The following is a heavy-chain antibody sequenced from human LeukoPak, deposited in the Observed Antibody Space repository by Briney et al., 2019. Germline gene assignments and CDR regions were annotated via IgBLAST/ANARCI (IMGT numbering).Heavy chain of an antibody. J-gene: IGHJ4*02. D-gene: IGHD4-17*01. CDR1: GGTFSSYA. CDR2: INPSGGST. V-gene: IGHV1-46*01. Sequence: ASVKVSCKASGGTFSSYAISWVRQAPGQGLEWMGMINPSGGSTSYAQKFQGRVTLTRDTSTSTVYMEVSSLRSEDTAVYYCARATAESSRNLRHWGQGTLVIVSS. CDR3: ARATAESSRNLRH.